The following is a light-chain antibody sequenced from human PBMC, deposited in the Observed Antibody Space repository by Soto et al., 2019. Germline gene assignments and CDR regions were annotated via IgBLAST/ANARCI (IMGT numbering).Light chain of an antibody. CDR1: QNVNTW. Sequence: DIQMPQSPSTLSASVGDRVTITCRASQNVNTWLAWYQQKPGKAPKLLIYDASSLESGVPSRFSGSGSGTEFTLTINSLQPDDFATYYCQQYNSYSPDFGKGTKLEIK. V-gene: IGKV1-5*01. CDR3: QQYNSYSPD. CDR2: DAS. J-gene: IGKJ2*01.